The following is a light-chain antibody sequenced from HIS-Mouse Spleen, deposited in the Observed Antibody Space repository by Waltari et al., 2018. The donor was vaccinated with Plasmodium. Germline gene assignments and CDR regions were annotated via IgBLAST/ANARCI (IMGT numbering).Light chain of an antibody. Sequence: SYELTQPSSVSVSPGQTARITCSGDVLAKKYARWFQQKPGQAPVLVIYKDSERPPGIPERCSGASSGTTVTLTISGAQVEDEADYYCYSAADNNLVFGGGTKLTVL. CDR3: YSAADNNLV. V-gene: IGLV3-27*01. J-gene: IGLJ3*02. CDR2: KDS. CDR1: VLAKKY.